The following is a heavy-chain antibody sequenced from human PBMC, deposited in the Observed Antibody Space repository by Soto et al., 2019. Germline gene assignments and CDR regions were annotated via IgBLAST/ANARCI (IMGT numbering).Heavy chain of an antibody. CDR1: GYTFTSYG. CDR3: ARTRLDCRGTSCYDY. D-gene: IGHD2-2*01. V-gene: IGHV1-18*01. CDR2: ISGYNGNT. Sequence: QVQLVQSGAEVKRPGASVKVSCKASGYTFTSYGVSWVRQAPGQGLEWMAWISGYNGNTNYEQKHQGRVTVTADTSTSTAYMELRSLRSDDTAVYYCARTRLDCRGTSCYDYWGQGTLVTVSS. J-gene: IGHJ4*02.